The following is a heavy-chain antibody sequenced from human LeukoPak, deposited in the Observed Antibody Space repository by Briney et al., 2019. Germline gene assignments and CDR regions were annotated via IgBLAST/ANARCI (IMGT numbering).Heavy chain of an antibody. Sequence: SETLSLTCTVSGGPISSGSYYWSWIRQPAGKGLEWIGRIYTSGSTNYNPSLKSRVTISVDTSKNQFSLKLSSVTAADTAVYYCAREGPYGSGSYYKYRPATDYWGQGTLVTVSS. CDR1: GGPISSGSYY. CDR3: AREGPYGSGSYYKYRPATDY. CDR2: IYTSGST. V-gene: IGHV4-61*02. J-gene: IGHJ4*02. D-gene: IGHD3-10*01.